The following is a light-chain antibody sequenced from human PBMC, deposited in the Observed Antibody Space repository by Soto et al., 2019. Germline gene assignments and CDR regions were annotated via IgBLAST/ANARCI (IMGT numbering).Light chain of an antibody. J-gene: IGKJ1*01. V-gene: IGKV1-39*01. CDR2: SAT. CDR1: QSINNF. CDR3: RRSFSTPQT. Sequence: DIQMTQSASSLTASLGDRVTITCRASQSINNFLNWYQQKPGQAPKLLMYSATTSLGGVPSRFSGSGSGTDFSLTISSLQPEDFATYCCRRSFSTPQTVGQGNKVDIK.